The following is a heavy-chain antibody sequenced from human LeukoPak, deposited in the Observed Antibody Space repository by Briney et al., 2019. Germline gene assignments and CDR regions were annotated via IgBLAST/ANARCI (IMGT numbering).Heavy chain of an antibody. Sequence: PGRSLRLSCAASEFTFSNYGMHWVRQAPGKGLEWVALIYYDGSNRFYADSVKGRFTISRDNSKNTLYLHMNSLRAEDTAVYYCGSRGTGYYGDYVDVWGKGTTVTVSS. CDR1: EFTFSNYG. J-gene: IGHJ6*03. CDR3: GSRGTGYYGDYVDV. V-gene: IGHV3-33*01. D-gene: IGHD3/OR15-3a*01. CDR2: IYYDGSNR.